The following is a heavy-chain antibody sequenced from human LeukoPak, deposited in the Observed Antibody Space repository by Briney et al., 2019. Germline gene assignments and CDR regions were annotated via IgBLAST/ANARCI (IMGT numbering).Heavy chain of an antibody. CDR2: INPTSGGT. J-gene: IGHJ5*02. Sequence: ASVKVSCKASGYTFTGYYMHWVRQAPGQGLEWMGWINPTSGGTNYAQKFQGRVTMTRDTSISTAYMELSRLRSDDTAVYYCARVAGYSSGKGFDPWGQGTLVTVSS. D-gene: IGHD6-19*01. CDR1: GYTFTGYY. V-gene: IGHV1-2*02. CDR3: ARVAGYSSGKGFDP.